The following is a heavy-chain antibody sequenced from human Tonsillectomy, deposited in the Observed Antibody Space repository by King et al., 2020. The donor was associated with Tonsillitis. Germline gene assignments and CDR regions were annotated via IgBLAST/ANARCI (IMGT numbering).Heavy chain of an antibody. CDR3: AISGLELRYYYYGMDV. V-gene: IGHV4-59*01. CDR1: GGSISSYY. CDR2: IYYSGST. Sequence: VQLQESGPGLVKPSETLSLTCTVSGGSISSYYWSWIRQPPGKGLEWIGYIYYSGSTYYNPSLKSRVTISVDTSKNQFSLKLSSVTAADTAVYFCAISGLELRYYYYGMDVWGQGTTVTVSS. J-gene: IGHJ6*02. D-gene: IGHD1-7*01.